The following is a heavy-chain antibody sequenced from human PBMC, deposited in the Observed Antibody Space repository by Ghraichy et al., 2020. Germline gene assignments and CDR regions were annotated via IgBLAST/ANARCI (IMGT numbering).Heavy chain of an antibody. CDR1: GGSFSGYY. D-gene: IGHD3-3*01. J-gene: IGHJ6*02. V-gene: IGHV4-34*01. CDR2: INHSGST. CDR3: ARISYDFWSGYYGYYYGMDV. Sequence: SETLSLTCAVYGGSFSGYYWSWIRQPPGKGLEWIGEINHSGSTNYNPSLKSRVTISVDTSKNQFSLKLSFVTAADTAVYYCARISYDFWSGYYGYYYGMDVWGQGTTVTVSS.